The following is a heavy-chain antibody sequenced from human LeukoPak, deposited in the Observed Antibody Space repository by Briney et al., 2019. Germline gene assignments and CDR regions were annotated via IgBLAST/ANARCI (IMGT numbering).Heavy chain of an antibody. CDR1: RNIFTGYF. CDR3: AREPPYTGHCDITTCDVSRFDL. V-gene: IGHV1-2*02. Sequence: GASVKVSCKASRNIFTGYFIHWVRQAPGQGLEWMRWINPKNGGANPAEKFQGRVTMTRDTSLSTAFMELTGLTSHDTAVYFCAREPPYTGHCDITTCDVSRFDLWGQGTLVTVSS. CDR2: INPKNGGA. J-gene: IGHJ4*02. D-gene: IGHD2-2*01.